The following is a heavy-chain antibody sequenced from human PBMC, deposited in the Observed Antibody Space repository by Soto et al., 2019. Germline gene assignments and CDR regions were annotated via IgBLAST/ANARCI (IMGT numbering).Heavy chain of an antibody. Sequence: SVKVSCKASGDTFSFYTINWVRQAPGQGLEWMGGIIPIVGIANYARKFQGRVTITADESTSTAYMELSSLRSEDTAVYYCARGREQQLAFDYWGQGTLVTVSS. CDR3: ARGREQQLAFDY. CDR1: GDTFSFYT. CDR2: IIPIVGIA. V-gene: IGHV1-69*10. J-gene: IGHJ4*02. D-gene: IGHD6-13*01.